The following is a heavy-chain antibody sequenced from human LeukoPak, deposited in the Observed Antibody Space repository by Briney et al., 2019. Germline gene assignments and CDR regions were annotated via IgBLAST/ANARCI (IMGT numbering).Heavy chain of an antibody. D-gene: IGHD6-6*01. Sequence: PSETLSLTCAVYGGSFSGYYWSWIRQPPGKGQEWIGEINHSGSTNYNPSLKSRVTISVDTSKNQFSLKLSSVTAADTAVYYCARGGSSSNGVGFDYWGQGTLVTVSS. CDR1: GGSFSGYY. CDR3: ARGGSSSNGVGFDY. CDR2: INHSGST. J-gene: IGHJ4*02. V-gene: IGHV4-34*01.